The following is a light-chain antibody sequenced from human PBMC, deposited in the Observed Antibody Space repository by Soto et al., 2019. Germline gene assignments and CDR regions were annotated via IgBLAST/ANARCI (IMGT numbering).Light chain of an antibody. V-gene: IGKV3-15*01. CDR2: GAS. J-gene: IGKJ1*01. CDR3: QQYNNWPPDRT. Sequence: EIVMTQSPATLSVSPGERATLSCRASQSVGSNLAWYQQKPGQAPRLLIYGASTRATGIPARFSGSGSVTEFTLTISSLQSEDFAIYFCQQYNNWPPDRTFGQGTNIEIK. CDR1: QSVGSN.